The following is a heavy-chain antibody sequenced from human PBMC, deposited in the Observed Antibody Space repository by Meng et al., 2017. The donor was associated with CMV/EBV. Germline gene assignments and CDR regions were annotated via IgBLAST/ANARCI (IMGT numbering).Heavy chain of an antibody. V-gene: IGHV3-23*01. CDR1: GFTFSSYA. CDR2: ISGSGGST. Sequence: CAAYGFTFSSYAMGWVRQAPGKGLEWVSAISGSGGSTYYADSVKGRFTISRDNSKNTLYLQMNSLRAEDTAVYYCAKAEYSGSYFDYWGQGTLVTVSS. D-gene: IGHD1-26*01. CDR3: AKAEYSGSYFDY. J-gene: IGHJ4*02.